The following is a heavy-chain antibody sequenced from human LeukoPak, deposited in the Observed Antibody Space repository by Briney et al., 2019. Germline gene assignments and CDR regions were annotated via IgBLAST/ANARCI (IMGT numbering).Heavy chain of an antibody. CDR3: ARRQRFGGVPRWIYWFDP. V-gene: IGHV4-34*01. D-gene: IGHD3-16*01. Sequence: SETLSLTCAVYGGSFSGYYWSWIRQPPGKGLEWIGEINHSGSTNYNPSLKSRVTISVDTSKNQFSLKLSSVTAADTAVYYGARRQRFGGVPRWIYWFDPWGQGTLVTVSS. CDR2: INHSGST. J-gene: IGHJ5*02. CDR1: GGSFSGYY.